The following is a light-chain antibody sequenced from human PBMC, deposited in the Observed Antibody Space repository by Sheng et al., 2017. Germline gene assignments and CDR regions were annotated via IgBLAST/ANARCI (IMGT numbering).Light chain of an antibody. CDR1: QSVLYSSNNKNY. V-gene: IGKV4-1*01. J-gene: IGKJ2*01. CDR3: QQYNNWST. Sequence: DIVMTQSPDSLAVSLGERATINCKSSQSVLYSSNNKNYLAWYQQKPGQPPKLLIYWASTRESGVPDRFSGSGSGTDFTLTISSLQAEDFAVYYCQQYNNWSTFGQGTKLEI. CDR2: WAS.